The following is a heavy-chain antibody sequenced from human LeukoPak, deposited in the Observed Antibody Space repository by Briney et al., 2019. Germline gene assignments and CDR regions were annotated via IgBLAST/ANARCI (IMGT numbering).Heavy chain of an antibody. CDR3: ARDEARRDYYYYMDV. V-gene: IGHV4-30-2*01. CDR1: GGSISSGGYY. Sequence: PSQTLSLTCTVSGGSISSGGYYWSWIRQPPGKGLEWIGYIYHSGSTYYNPSLKSRVTISVDRSKNQFSLKLSSVTAADTAVYYCARDEARRDYYYYMDVWGKGTTVTVSS. CDR2: IYHSGST. J-gene: IGHJ6*03.